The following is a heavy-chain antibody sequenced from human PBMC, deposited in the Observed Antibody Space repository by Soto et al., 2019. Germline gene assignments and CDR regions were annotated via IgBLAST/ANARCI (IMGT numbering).Heavy chain of an antibody. J-gene: IGHJ6*02. Sequence: PGGSLRLSCTSSGFTFSDYDMHWVRQVSGKGVDLVSTIGAASDPYYTGSVKGRFTISRENARNSMFLQMNSVTVGDTAVYYCARAYSGRLPRRADYYYALDVWGQGTMVTVSS. CDR3: ARAYSGRLPRRADYYYALDV. CDR2: IGAASDP. V-gene: IGHV3-13*05. CDR1: GFTFSDYD. D-gene: IGHD2-15*01.